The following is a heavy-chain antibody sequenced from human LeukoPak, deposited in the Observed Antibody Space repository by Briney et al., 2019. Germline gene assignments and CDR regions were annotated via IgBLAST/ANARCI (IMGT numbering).Heavy chain of an antibody. CDR2: IVVGSGNT. V-gene: IGHV1-58*02. D-gene: IGHD3-10*01. CDR3: AAGYYYSSESSYMDV. J-gene: IGHJ6*03. CDR1: GFTFTSST. Sequence: ASVKVSCKASGFTFTSSTMQWARQARGQRLEWIGWIVVGSGNTNYAQKFQERVTITRDMSTSTVYMEVSSLRSEDTAVYYCAAGYYYSSESSYMDVWGKGTTVTISS.